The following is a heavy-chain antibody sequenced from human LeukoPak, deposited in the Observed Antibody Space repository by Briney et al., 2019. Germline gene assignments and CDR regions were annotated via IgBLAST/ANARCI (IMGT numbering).Heavy chain of an antibody. CDR1: GFAFHDYT. CDR3: ARDGRDYYDSGSYWRYYYYMDV. Sequence: GGSLRLSCAASGFAFHDYTMHWVRQAPGRGLEWVSGISWNSGIIGYADSVEGRFTISRDNAKNSLYLQMDSLRAEDTAVYYCARDGRDYYDSGSYWRYYYYMDVWGKGTTVTISS. V-gene: IGHV3-9*01. J-gene: IGHJ6*03. CDR2: ISWNSGII. D-gene: IGHD3-10*01.